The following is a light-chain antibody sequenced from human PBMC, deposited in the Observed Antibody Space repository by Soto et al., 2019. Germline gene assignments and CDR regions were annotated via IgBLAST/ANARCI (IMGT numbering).Light chain of an antibody. CDR2: EGS. V-gene: IGLV2-23*01. CDR3: CSYAGSSTLV. Sequence: QSALTQPASVSGSPGQSITISCTGSSSDVGSYNVVSWYQQHPGKAPKLMIYEGSKRPSGVSNRFSGSKSGNTASLTIAGLEAEDEDDYYWCSYAGSSTLVFGGGTKLTVL. J-gene: IGLJ2*01. CDR1: SSDVGSYNV.